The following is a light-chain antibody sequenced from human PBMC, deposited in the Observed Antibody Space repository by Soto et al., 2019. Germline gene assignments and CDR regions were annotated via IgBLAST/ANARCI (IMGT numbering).Light chain of an antibody. J-gene: IGKJ4*01. CDR3: QQYSTYPHT. Sequence: DVQMTQSPSNLSASIGDTVTITCRASQIVGKWLAWYQQKPGKAPKLLINDVSNLEIGVPSRFSGSGSGTEFTLTISSLDPDDFATYYCQQYSTYPHTFGGGTRVDI. CDR2: DVS. CDR1: QIVGKW. V-gene: IGKV1-5*01.